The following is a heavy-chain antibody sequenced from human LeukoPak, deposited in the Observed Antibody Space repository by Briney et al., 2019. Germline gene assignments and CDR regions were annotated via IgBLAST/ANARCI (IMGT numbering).Heavy chain of an antibody. D-gene: IGHD6-6*01. CDR1: GYTFTSYA. CDR3: ARRPIAARPLDY. J-gene: IGHJ4*02. Sequence: GASVKVSCKASGYTFTSYAMHWVRQAPGQGLEWMGWISAYNGNTNYAQKLQGRVTMTTDTSTSTAYMELRSLRSDDTAVYYCARRPIAARPLDYWGQGTLVTVSS. V-gene: IGHV1-18*01. CDR2: ISAYNGNT.